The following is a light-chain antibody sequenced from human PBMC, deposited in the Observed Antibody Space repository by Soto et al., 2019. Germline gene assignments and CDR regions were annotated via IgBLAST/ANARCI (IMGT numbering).Light chain of an antibody. CDR1: TRDIAGYNY. CDR3: TPFSGSTALFV. V-gene: IGLV2-14*01. J-gene: IGLJ1*01. CDR2: QVT. Sequence: QSVLTQPASVSGSLGQSITISCTGTTRDIAGYNYISWYQQLPGKAPKLMIYQVTIRPSGISNRFSGSKSGNTASLTLSGLQVADEADYYCTPFSGSTALFVFGTGPKLTVL.